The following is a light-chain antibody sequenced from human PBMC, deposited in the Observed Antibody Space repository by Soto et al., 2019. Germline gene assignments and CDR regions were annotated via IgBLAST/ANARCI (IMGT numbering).Light chain of an antibody. J-gene: IGKJ1*01. CDR1: QGISSY. CDR2: DAS. V-gene: IGKV1-9*01. Sequence: FRLQKSQSFLPASVGASVTITCRASQGISSYLAWYQQKPGKAPKVLIYDASSLESGVPSRFSGSGSGTEFALTISSLQPDDFATYWCQHYGGMWTFGQGTKVDIK. CDR3: QHYGGMWT.